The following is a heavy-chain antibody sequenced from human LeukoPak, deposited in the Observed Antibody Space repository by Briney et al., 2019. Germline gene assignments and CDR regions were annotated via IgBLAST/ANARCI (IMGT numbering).Heavy chain of an antibody. V-gene: IGHV1-18*01. D-gene: IGHD3-9*01. CDR2: ISAYNGNT. CDR3: ARVGILTGFDAFDI. CDR1: GYTFTGYV. Sequence: ASVKVSCKASGYTFTGYVNWVRQAPGQGLQWMGWISAYNGNTNYAQRLQGRVTMTTDTSTSTAYMELRSLRSDDTAVYYCARVGILTGFDAFDIWGQGTMVTVSS. J-gene: IGHJ3*02.